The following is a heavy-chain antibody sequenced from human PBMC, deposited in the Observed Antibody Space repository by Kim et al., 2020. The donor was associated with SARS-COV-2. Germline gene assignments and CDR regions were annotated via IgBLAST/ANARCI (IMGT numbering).Heavy chain of an antibody. CDR1: GFTFSSYA. Sequence: GGSLRLSCAASGFTFSSYAMSWVRQAPGKGLEWVSAISGSGGSTYYADSVKGRFTISRDNSKNTLYLQMNSLRAEDTAVYYCAKDLRVAIFGVVTLSVSDGMDVWGQGTTVTVSS. CDR2: ISGSGGST. CDR3: AKDLRVAIFGVVTLSVSDGMDV. V-gene: IGHV3-23*01. D-gene: IGHD3-3*01. J-gene: IGHJ6*02.